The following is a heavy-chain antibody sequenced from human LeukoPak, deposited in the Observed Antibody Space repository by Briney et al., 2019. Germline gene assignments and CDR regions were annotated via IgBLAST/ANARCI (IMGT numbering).Heavy chain of an antibody. CDR1: GYTFTGYY. V-gene: IGHV1-2*02. D-gene: IGHD2-2*01. CDR3: ARVSVRLGYCSSTSCSRFDY. CDR2: INPNSGGT. Sequence: GASVKVSCKASGYTFTGYYMHWVRQAPGQGLEWMGWINPNSGGTNYAQKFQGRVTMTRDTSISTAYMELSRLRSDDTAVYYCARVSVRLGYCSSTSCSRFDYWGQGTLVTVSS. J-gene: IGHJ4*02.